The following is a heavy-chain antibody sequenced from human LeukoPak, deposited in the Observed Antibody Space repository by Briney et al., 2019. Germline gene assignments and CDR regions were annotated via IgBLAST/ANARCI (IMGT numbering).Heavy chain of an antibody. CDR3: AREGGYYDSSGYYYFDY. D-gene: IGHD3-22*01. J-gene: IGHJ4*02. V-gene: IGHV4-59*12. CDR1: GGSISSYY. Sequence: PSETLSLTCTVSGGSISSYYWSWIRQPPGKGLEWIGYIYYSGSTNFNPSLKSRVTILVDTSKNQFSLKLSSVTAADTAVYFCAREGGYYDSSGYYYFDYWGQGTLVTVSS. CDR2: IYYSGST.